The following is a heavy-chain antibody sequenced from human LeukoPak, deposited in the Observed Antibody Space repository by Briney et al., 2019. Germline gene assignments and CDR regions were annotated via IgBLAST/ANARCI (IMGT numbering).Heavy chain of an antibody. D-gene: IGHD4-23*01. CDR2: ISAYNGNT. V-gene: IGHV1-18*01. CDR3: ARVTDYGGNSYYFDY. Sequence: ASVKVSCKASGYTFTSYGISWVRQAPGQGLEWMGWISAYNGNTNYAQKLHGRVTMTTDTSTSTAYMELRSLRSDDTAVYYCARVTDYGGNSYYFDYWGQGTLVTVSS. CDR1: GYTFTSYG. J-gene: IGHJ4*02.